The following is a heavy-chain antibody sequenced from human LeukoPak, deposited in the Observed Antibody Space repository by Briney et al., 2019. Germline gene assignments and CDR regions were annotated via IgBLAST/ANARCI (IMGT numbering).Heavy chain of an antibody. CDR2: ISSSGSTI. V-gene: IGHV3-48*03. CDR1: GFTFSSYE. D-gene: IGHD3-22*01. Sequence: GGSLRLSCAASGFTFSSYEMNWVRQAPGKGLEWVSYISSSGSTIYYADSLKGRFTISRDNAKNSLHLQMNSLRAEDTAVYYCARAHYYDSSGLDFWGQGTLVTVSS. CDR3: ARAHYYDSSGLDF. J-gene: IGHJ4*02.